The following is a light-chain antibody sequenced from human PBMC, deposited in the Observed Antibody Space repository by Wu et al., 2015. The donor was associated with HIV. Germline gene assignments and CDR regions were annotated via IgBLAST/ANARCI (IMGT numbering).Light chain of an antibody. CDR1: QSVRDD. CDR3: QLYGTSPGYT. CDR2: GIS. V-gene: IGKV3-15*01. Sequence: EIVMTQSPATLSVSPGERVTLSCRASQSVRDDLAWYQQKPGQAPRLLIYGISTRAAGIPARFSDSRSGTEFTLTISSIQSEDFAVYYCQLYGTSPGYTFGQGTKLEIK. J-gene: IGKJ2*01.